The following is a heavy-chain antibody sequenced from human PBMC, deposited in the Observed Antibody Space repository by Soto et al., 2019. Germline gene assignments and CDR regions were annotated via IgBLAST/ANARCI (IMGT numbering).Heavy chain of an antibody. CDR2: ISGYNGNT. CDR1: GYTFTNYG. J-gene: IGHJ6*02. Sequence: QVQLVQSGAEVKKPGASVTVSCKASGYTFTNYGFSWVRQAPGQGLEWMGWISGYNGNTKYAEKFQNRVTMTTDTPTNTDKMELRSLRSDETAVYYCAREGQAPYYYYGMDVWGQGTAVTVSS. CDR3: AREGQAPYYYYGMDV. V-gene: IGHV1-18*01.